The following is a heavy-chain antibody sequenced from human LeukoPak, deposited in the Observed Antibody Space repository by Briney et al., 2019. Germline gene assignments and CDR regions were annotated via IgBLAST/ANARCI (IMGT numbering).Heavy chain of an antibody. Sequence: SETLSLTCTVSDGSISSYYWSWIRQPPGKGLEWIGYIYYSGSTNYNPSLKSRVTISVDTSKNQFSLKLSSVTAADTAVYYCARSPPAAIIWFDPWGQGTLVTVSS. CDR3: ARSPPAAIIWFDP. CDR2: IYYSGST. J-gene: IGHJ5*02. CDR1: DGSISSYY. V-gene: IGHV4-59*01. D-gene: IGHD2-2*01.